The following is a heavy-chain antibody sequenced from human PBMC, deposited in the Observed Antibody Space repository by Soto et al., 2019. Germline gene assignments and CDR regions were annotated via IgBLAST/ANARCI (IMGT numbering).Heavy chain of an antibody. J-gene: IGHJ6*02. Sequence: SETLSLTCTVSGGSISSYYWSWIRQPPGKGLEWIGYIYYSGSTNYNPSLKSRVTISVDTSKNQFSLKLSSVTAADTAVYYCAKDLMGDFWSGYSGMDVWGQGTTVTVSS. CDR3: AKDLMGDFWSGYSGMDV. CDR2: IYYSGST. D-gene: IGHD3-3*01. V-gene: IGHV4-59*01. CDR1: GGSISSYY.